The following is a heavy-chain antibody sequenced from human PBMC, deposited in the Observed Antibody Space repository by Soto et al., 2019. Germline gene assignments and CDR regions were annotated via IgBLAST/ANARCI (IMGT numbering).Heavy chain of an antibody. CDR2: VYYNGDT. CDR1: GGSVSSGSFY. Sequence: SETLSLTCSVSGGSVSSGSFYWGWIRQPPGKGLEWIGNVYYNGDTSYKPSLKSRVTISVDTSENQISLRLNYVTAADTAVYFFARAPGREGDYPPYWWYFDLWGRGTLVTVSS. CDR3: ARAPGREGDYPPYWWYFDL. V-gene: IGHV4-39*01. D-gene: IGHD3-10*01. J-gene: IGHJ2*01.